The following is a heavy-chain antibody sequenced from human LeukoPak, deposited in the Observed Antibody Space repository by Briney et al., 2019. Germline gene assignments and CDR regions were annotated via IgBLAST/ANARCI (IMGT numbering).Heavy chain of an antibody. V-gene: IGHV3-30*18. Sequence: GGSLRLSCAASGFPFSSYAVHWVRQAPGKGLEWVAVISYDGSNKYYADSVKGRFTISRDNSKNTLYLQMNSLRADDTAVSYCAKDRRYIYGYIDYWGQGTLVTVSS. CDR3: AKDRRYIYGYIDY. CDR2: ISYDGSNK. J-gene: IGHJ4*02. D-gene: IGHD5-18*01. CDR1: GFPFSSYA.